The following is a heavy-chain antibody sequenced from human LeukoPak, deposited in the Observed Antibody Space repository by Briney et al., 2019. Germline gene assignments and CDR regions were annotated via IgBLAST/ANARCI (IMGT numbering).Heavy chain of an antibody. V-gene: IGHV3-64D*06. D-gene: IGHD3-10*01. CDR1: GFTFSAYA. CDR2: ITSTGGST. CDR3: VGYYSGSGNYYSDY. Sequence: GGSLSLSCSASGFTFSAYAMHWVRQAPGKRLEYVSAITSTGGSTYYADSVKGRFTISRDNSKNTLHLQMSSLRAEDTAVYYCVGYYSGSGNYYSDYWGQGNLVTVPS. J-gene: IGHJ4*01.